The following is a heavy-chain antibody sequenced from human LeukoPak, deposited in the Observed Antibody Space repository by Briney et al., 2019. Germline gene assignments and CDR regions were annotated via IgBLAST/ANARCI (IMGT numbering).Heavy chain of an antibody. V-gene: IGHV1-2*06. J-gene: IGHJ4*02. CDR2: INPNSGGT. CDR3: ARDSWVQLWLPEY. Sequence: ASVRVSCKASGYTFTGYYMHWVRQAPGQGLEWMGRINPNSGGTNSAQKFQGRVTMTRDTSISTAFMELDRLTSDDTAVYFCARDSWVQLWLPEYWGQGTLVTVSS. CDR1: GYTFTGYY. D-gene: IGHD5-18*01.